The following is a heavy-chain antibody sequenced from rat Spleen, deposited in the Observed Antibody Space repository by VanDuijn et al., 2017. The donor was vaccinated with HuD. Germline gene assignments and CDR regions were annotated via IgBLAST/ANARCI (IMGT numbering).Heavy chain of an antibody. CDR1: GFTFSDYY. J-gene: IGHJ1*01. D-gene: IGHD2-2*01. Sequence: EVQLVESGGGLVQPGRSLKLSCAASGFTFSDYYMAWVRQAPTKGLEWVASITNTGGSTYYPDSVKGRFTISRDNAKSTLYLQMDSLRSEDTAAYYCTRAGYLRDWYFDFWGPTIMVTVSS. V-gene: IGHV5-20*01. CDR2: ITNTGGST. CDR3: TRAGYLRDWYFDF.